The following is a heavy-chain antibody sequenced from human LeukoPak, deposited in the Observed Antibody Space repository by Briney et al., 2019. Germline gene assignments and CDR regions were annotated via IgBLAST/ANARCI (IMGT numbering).Heavy chain of an antibody. CDR3: ARDDPARMTATLDY. D-gene: IGHD2-21*02. J-gene: IGHJ4*02. CDR1: GGSINNYF. CDR2: IYTSGST. V-gene: IGHV4-4*07. Sequence: SETLSLTCTVSGGSINNYFWSWVRQPAGEGLEWIGRIYTSGSTNYNPSLRSRVTISVDMSKNQFSLKLSSVTAADTAVYYCARDDPARMTATLDYWGQGILPTVSS.